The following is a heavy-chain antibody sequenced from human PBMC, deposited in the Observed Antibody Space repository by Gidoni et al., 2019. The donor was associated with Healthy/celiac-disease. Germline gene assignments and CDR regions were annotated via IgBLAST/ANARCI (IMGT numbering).Heavy chain of an antibody. D-gene: IGHD6-19*01. CDR1: GFTFSSYG. J-gene: IGHJ4*02. Sequence: QVQLVESGGGVVQPGRSLRLSCAASGFTFSSYGMHWVRQAPGKGLEWVAVIWYDGSNKYYADSVKGRFTISRDNSKNTLYLQMNSLRAEDTAVYYCAREMLQGPAEYSSAPSFDYWGQGTLVTVSS. V-gene: IGHV3-33*01. CDR3: AREMLQGPAEYSSAPSFDY. CDR2: IWYDGSNK.